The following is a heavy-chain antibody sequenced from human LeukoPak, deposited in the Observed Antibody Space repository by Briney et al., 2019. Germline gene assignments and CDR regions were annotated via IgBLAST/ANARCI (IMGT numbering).Heavy chain of an antibody. J-gene: IGHJ6*03. D-gene: IGHD6-19*01. CDR3: ERVAVAGIYYYYYYMDV. V-gene: IGHV1-8*01. Sequence: ASVKVSCKASGYTFTSYDINWVRQATGQGLEWMGWMNPNSGNTGYAQKFQGRVTMTRNTSISTAYMELSSLRSEDTAVYYCERVAVAGIYYYYYYMDVWGKGTTVTVSS. CDR1: GYTFTSYD. CDR2: MNPNSGNT.